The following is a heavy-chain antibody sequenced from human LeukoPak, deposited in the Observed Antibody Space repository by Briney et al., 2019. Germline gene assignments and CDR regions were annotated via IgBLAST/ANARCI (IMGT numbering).Heavy chain of an antibody. CDR2: INPNSGGT. J-gene: IGHJ4*02. Sequence: ASVKVSCKASGYTFTGYYMHWVRQAPGQGLEWMGWINPNSGGTNYAQKFQGRVTMTRDTSISTAYMELSRLRSDDTAVYYCARAEGYSSGWPGDYWGQGTLVTVSS. V-gene: IGHV1-2*02. D-gene: IGHD6-19*01. CDR1: GYTFTGYY. CDR3: ARAEGYSSGWPGDY.